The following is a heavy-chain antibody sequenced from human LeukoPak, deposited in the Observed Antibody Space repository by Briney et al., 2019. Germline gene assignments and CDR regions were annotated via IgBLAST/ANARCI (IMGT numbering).Heavy chain of an antibody. D-gene: IGHD5-18*01. CDR3: ARHKPWSSSYGMDV. J-gene: IGHJ6*02. CDR1: GGSFSGYY. Sequence: PSETLSLTCAVYGGSFSGYYWSWIRQPPGKGLEWIGEINHSGSTNYNPSLKSRVTISVDTSKNQFSLKLSSVTAADTAVYYCARHKPWSSSYGMDVWGQGTAVTVSS. CDR2: INHSGST. V-gene: IGHV4-34*01.